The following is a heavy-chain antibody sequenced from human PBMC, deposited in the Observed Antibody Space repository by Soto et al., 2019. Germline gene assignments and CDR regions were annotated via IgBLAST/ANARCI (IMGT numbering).Heavy chain of an antibody. CDR3: TTDDPINRY. J-gene: IGHJ4*02. V-gene: IGHV3-15*01. CDR2: IKSKTDGGTT. CDR1: GFTFSNAW. Sequence: EVQLVESGGGLVNPGGSLRLSCAASGFTFSNAWMSWVRQAPVKGLEWVGRIKSKTDGGTTEYAAPVKGRFTLSRDDSKNTLYLQINRLETEDTAVYYCTTDDPINRYWGQGTLVTVSS.